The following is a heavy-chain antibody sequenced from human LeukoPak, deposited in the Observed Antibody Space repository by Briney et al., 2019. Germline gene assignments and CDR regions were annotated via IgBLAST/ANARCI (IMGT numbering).Heavy chain of an antibody. J-gene: IGHJ6*03. CDR1: GFTFSSYG. V-gene: IGHV3-30*02. CDR3: AKVLRLPNYYYYYYMDV. CDR2: IRYDGSNK. Sequence: GGSLRLSCAASGFTFSSYGMHWVRQAPGKGLEWVAFIRYDGSNKYYADSVKGRFTISRDNSKNTLYLQMNSLRAEDTAVYYCAKVLRLPNYYYYYYMDVWGKGTTVTVSS. D-gene: IGHD4-11*01.